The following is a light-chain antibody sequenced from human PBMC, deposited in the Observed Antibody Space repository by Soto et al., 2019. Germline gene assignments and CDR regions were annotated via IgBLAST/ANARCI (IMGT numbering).Light chain of an antibody. Sequence: QSALTQPASVSGSPGQSITISCTGTSSDVGGYNYVSWYQQHPGKAPKLMIYDVSNRPSGVSNRFYGSKSGNTASLTISGLQAEDEADYYCSSYTGRRTHVVFGGGTKLTVL. CDR3: SSYTGRRTHVV. CDR2: DVS. CDR1: SSDVGGYNY. J-gene: IGLJ2*01. V-gene: IGLV2-14*01.